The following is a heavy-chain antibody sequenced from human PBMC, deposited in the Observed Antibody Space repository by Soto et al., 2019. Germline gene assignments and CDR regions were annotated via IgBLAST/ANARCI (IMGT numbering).Heavy chain of an antibody. CDR1: GFTFSSYA. V-gene: IGHV3-23*01. CDR2: ISGSGGST. Sequence: GGSLRLSCAASGFTFSSYAMSWVRQAPGKGLEWVSAISGSGGSTYYADSVKGRFTISRDNSKNTLYLQMNSLRAEDTAVYYCAKIIFQRITMIVVVSSGMDVWGQGTTVTVS. D-gene: IGHD3-22*01. CDR3: AKIIFQRITMIVVVSSGMDV. J-gene: IGHJ6*02.